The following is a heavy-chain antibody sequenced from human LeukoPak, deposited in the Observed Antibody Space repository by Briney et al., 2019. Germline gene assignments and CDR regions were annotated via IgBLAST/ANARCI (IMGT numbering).Heavy chain of an antibody. D-gene: IGHD3-10*01. Sequence: PGGSLRLSCAASGFTFSSYSMNWVRQAPGKGLEWVSYISSSSSTIYYADSVKGRFTISGDNAKNSLYLQMNSLRAEDTAVYYCARIGFYYGMDVWGQGTTVTVSS. J-gene: IGHJ6*02. CDR3: ARIGFYYGMDV. V-gene: IGHV3-48*01. CDR1: GFTFSSYS. CDR2: ISSSSSTI.